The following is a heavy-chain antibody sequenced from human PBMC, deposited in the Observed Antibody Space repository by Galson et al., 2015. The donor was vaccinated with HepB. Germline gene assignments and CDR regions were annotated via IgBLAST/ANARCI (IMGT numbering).Heavy chain of an antibody. V-gene: IGHV3-48*03. CDR1: GFTFSSYE. D-gene: IGHD3-10*01. Sequence: SLRLSCAASGFTFSSYEMNWVRQAPGKGLEWVSYISSSGSTIYYADSVKGRFTISRDNAKNSLYLQMNSLRAEDTAVYYCAREGSMVRGVPNDAFEIWGQGTMVTVSS. J-gene: IGHJ3*02. CDR3: AREGSMVRGVPNDAFEI. CDR2: ISSSGSTI.